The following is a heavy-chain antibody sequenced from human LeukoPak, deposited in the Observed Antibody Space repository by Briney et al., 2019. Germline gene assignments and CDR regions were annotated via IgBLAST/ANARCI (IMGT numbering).Heavy chain of an antibody. CDR1: GFTFSSYS. CDR3: ARDAPYYYDSSGYYHDY. V-gene: IGHV3-21*01. Sequence: GGSLRLSCAASGFTFSSYSMNWVRQAPGKGLEWVSSISSSSSYIYYADSVKGRFTISRDNAKNSLYLQMNSLRAEDTAVYYCARDAPYYYDSSGYYHDYWGQGTLVTVSS. J-gene: IGHJ4*02. D-gene: IGHD3-22*01. CDR2: ISSSSSYI.